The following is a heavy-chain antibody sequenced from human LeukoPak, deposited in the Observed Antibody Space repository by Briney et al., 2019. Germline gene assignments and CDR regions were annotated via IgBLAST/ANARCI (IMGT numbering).Heavy chain of an antibody. CDR2: IRYDGSDE. D-gene: IGHD5-18*01. CDR1: GFTLRGYG. Sequence: GGSLRLFCAASGFTLRGYGMHWVCQAPGKEPEWVAFIRYDGSDESYADSVKGRFTISRNNSENTLYLHLNSLRVEDTAVYYCAKDTPTTGYHLDSWGQGTLVTVSS. V-gene: IGHV3-30*02. CDR3: AKDTPTTGYHLDS. J-gene: IGHJ4*02.